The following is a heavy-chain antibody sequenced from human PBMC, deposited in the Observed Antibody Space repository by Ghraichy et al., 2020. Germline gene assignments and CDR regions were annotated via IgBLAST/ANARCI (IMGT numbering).Heavy chain of an antibody. V-gene: IGHV4-39*01. J-gene: IGHJ3*02. CDR2: IYFGGNT. Sequence: SQTLSLTCTVSGVSVSSDRYYWGWIRQPPGKGLEWVGSIYFGGNTYYNPSLTSRVNMDTSKNQFSLKLTSVTASDTAVYYCARRPEGSHFGAFDIWGQGTMVTVSS. CDR3: ARRPEGSHFGAFDI. D-gene: IGHD1-26*01. CDR1: GVSVSSDRYY.